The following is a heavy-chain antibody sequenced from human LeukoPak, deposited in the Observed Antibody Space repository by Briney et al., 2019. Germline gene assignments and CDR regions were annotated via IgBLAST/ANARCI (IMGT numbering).Heavy chain of an antibody. CDR3: ARSVSGSPRFDY. V-gene: IGHV1-69*05. CDR1: GGTFSSYA. Sequence: ASVKVSCKASGGTFSSYAISWVRQAPGQGLEWMGGIIPIFGTANYAQKFQGRVTITTDESTSPAYMELSSLRSEDTAVYYCARSVSGSPRFDYWGQGTLVTVSS. J-gene: IGHJ4*02. CDR2: IIPIFGTA. D-gene: IGHD1-26*01.